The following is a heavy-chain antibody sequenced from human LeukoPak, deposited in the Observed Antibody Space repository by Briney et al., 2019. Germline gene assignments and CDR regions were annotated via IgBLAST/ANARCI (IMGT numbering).Heavy chain of an antibody. J-gene: IGHJ4*02. CDR1: GGPISSSSYY. Sequence: SETLSLTCTVSGGPISSSSYYWGWIRQPPGKGLEWIGSIYYSGSTYYNPSLKSRVTISVDTSKNQFSLKLSSVTAADTAVYYCARRCSGGSCYSESEKDYWGQGTLVTVSS. D-gene: IGHD2-15*01. V-gene: IGHV4-39*01. CDR2: IYYSGST. CDR3: ARRCSGGSCYSESEKDY.